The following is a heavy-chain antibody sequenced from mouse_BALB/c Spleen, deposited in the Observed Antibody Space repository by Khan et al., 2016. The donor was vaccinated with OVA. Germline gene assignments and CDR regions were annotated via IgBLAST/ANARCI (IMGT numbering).Heavy chain of an antibody. CDR1: GYTFTTAG. J-gene: IGHJ1*01. CDR3: ASGYGYGWYFDV. V-gene: IGHV9-4*02. CDR2: INTHSGVP. D-gene: IGHD2-2*01. Sequence: QIQLVQSGPELKKPGETVRISCKASGYTFTTAGMQWVQKMPGKGLKWIGWINTHSGVPKYAEDFKGRFAYSLETSASTASLKITILKIEDTATYFCASGYGYGWYFDVWGAGTTVTVSS.